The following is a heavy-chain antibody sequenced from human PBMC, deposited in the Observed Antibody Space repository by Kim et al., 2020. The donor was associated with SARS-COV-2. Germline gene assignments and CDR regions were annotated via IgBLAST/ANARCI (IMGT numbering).Heavy chain of an antibody. J-gene: IGHJ4*02. Sequence: ASVKVSCKASGYTFTRYYIHWVRQAPGQGLEWMGIINPSSGSTSYPQKFQGRVTMTRDTSTSTGYMELSSLRSDDTAVYYCARDNGGSYSKDSYFDYWGQGTLVTVSS. CDR2: INPSSGST. V-gene: IGHV1-46*01. D-gene: IGHD1-26*01. CDR3: ARDNGGSYSKDSYFDY. CDR1: GYTFTRYY.